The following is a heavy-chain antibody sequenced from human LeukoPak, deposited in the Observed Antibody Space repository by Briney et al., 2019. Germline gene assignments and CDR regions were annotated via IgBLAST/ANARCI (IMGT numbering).Heavy chain of an antibody. V-gene: IGHV3-11*01. D-gene: IGHD2-2*01. Sequence: GGSLRLSCAASGFTFSDYYMSWIRQAPGKGLEWVSYISSSGSTIYYADSVKGRFTISRDNAKNSLYLQMNSLRAEDTAVYYCARGAGYCSSTSCYRWFDPWGQGTLVTVSS. J-gene: IGHJ5*02. CDR2: ISSSGSTI. CDR3: ARGAGYCSSTSCYRWFDP. CDR1: GFTFSDYY.